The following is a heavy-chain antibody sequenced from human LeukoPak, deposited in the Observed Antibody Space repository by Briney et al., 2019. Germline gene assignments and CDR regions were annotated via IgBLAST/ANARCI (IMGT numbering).Heavy chain of an antibody. V-gene: IGHV3-23*01. Sequence: GGSLRLSCAASGFTFDDYGMSWVRQAPGKGLEWVSTISGSGGSTYYADSVKGRFTISRDNSKDTLYLQMNSLRAEDTAVYYCAKPLTGYFHWFDPWGQGTLVTVSS. J-gene: IGHJ5*02. D-gene: IGHD3-9*01. CDR3: AKPLTGYFHWFDP. CDR1: GFTFDDYG. CDR2: ISGSGGST.